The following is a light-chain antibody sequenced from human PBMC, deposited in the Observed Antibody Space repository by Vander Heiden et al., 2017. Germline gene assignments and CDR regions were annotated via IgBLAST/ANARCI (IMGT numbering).Light chain of an antibody. CDR2: EVS. CDR1: TSAVGDHNH. Sequence: QSALTHPAPAAWAPGQSITIPCTGTTSAVGDHNHLAWYQQHPGKAPKLMIYEVSNRPSGVSNRFSGSKSGNTASLTISGLQAEDEADYYCSSYTSSSTHYVFGTGTKVTVL. V-gene: IGLV2-14*01. CDR3: SSYTSSSTHYV. J-gene: IGLJ1*01.